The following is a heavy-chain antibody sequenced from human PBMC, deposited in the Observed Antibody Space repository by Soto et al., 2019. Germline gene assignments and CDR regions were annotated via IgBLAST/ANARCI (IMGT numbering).Heavy chain of an antibody. J-gene: IGHJ6*04. V-gene: IGHV3-30*18. CDR3: ANDEGGGMVKLMSFYGMDV. CDR1: GFTFSRYG. D-gene: IGHD3-16*01. CDR2: ILYDGSKK. Sequence: PEGSMRLSCRGSGFTFSRYGIHWVRQGPGKGLEWVAGILYDGSKKHYAASVKGRFTISRDNSKDTLYLQMNHLRAEDTPVYYCANDEGGGMVKLMSFYGMDVWGKGTTVTVAS.